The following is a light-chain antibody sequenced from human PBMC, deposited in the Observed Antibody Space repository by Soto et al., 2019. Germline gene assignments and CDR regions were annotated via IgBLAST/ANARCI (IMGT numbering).Light chain of an antibody. CDR2: DAS. CDR1: QSVSSY. Sequence: EIVLTQSPATLSLSPGERATLSCRASQSVSSYLAWYQQKPGQAPRLLIYDASNRATGIPARFSGSGSGTDFTLTISGLEPEDFAVYYCQQRSNWPPLTFGGGIKVEI. J-gene: IGKJ4*01. V-gene: IGKV3-11*01. CDR3: QQRSNWPPLT.